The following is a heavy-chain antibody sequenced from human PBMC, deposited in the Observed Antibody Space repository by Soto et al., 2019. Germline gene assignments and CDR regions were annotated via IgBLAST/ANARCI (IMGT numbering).Heavy chain of an antibody. V-gene: IGHV4-34*01. D-gene: IGHD3-9*01. CDR3: ARESHDILTGPPWVWYFDL. CDR1: GGSYSGYY. CDR2: INDRGSI. Sequence: QVQLQQWGAGPLRPLETLSLTCGVSGGSYSGYYWAWIRQAPGQGLEWIGEINDRGSINYNPSLKSRVSISVDTSKNHYSLKLGSVTAADTAVYYCARESHDILTGPPWVWYFDLWGRGTLVTVSS. J-gene: IGHJ2*01.